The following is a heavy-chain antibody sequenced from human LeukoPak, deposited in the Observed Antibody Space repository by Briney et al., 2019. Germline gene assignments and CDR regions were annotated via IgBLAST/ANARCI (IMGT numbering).Heavy chain of an antibody. J-gene: IGHJ6*03. D-gene: IGHD6-6*01. V-gene: IGHV4-59*01. CDR2: IYYSGST. Sequence: PSETLSLTCTVPGGSISSYYWSWIRQPPGKGLEWIGYIYYSGSTNYNPSLKSRVTISVDTSKNQFSLKLSSVTAADTAVYYCARDGWYSSSPGYYYMDVWGKGTTVTVSS. CDR3: ARDGWYSSSPGYYYMDV. CDR1: GGSISSYY.